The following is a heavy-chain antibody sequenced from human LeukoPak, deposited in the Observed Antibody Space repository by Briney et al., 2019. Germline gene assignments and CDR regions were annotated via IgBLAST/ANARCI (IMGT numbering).Heavy chain of an antibody. V-gene: IGHV4-34*01. CDR3: AKSLYGSGSYYNWFDP. CDR2: INHRGST. CDR1: GGSISSYY. Sequence: PSETLSLTCTVSGGSISSYYWSWIRQSPGKGLEWIGEINHRGSTNYNPSLKRRVTISLDTSKNQFSLKLSSVTAADTAVYYCAKSLYGSGSYYNWFDPWGQGTLVTVSS. J-gene: IGHJ5*02. D-gene: IGHD3-10*01.